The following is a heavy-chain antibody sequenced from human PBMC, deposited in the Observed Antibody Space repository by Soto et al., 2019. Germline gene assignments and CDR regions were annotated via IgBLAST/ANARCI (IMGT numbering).Heavy chain of an antibody. CDR2: IKEDGSDM. Sequence: PGGSLRLSCAASGFTFSSYWMSWVRQAPGKGLEWVANIKEDGSDMYYVDSVKGRFTISRDNAKNSLYLQMNSLRAEDTAVYYCATEVWVYYDFWGGYSDYWGQGTLVTVSS. CDR3: ATEVWVYYDFWGGYSDY. D-gene: IGHD3-3*01. V-gene: IGHV3-7*01. CDR1: GFTFSSYW. J-gene: IGHJ4*02.